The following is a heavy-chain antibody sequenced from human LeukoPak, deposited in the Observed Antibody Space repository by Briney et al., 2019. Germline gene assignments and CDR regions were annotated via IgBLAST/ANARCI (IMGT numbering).Heavy chain of an antibody. Sequence: GASVKVSCKASGYTFTSYDINWVRQATGQGLEWMGWMNPNSGNTGYAQKFQGRVTMTRNTSISTAYMELSSLRSEDTAVYYCARSVWFGTDNWFDPWGQGTLVTVSS. CDR3: ARSVWFGTDNWFDP. CDR2: MNPNSGNT. D-gene: IGHD3-10*01. CDR1: GYTFTSYD. V-gene: IGHV1-8*01. J-gene: IGHJ5*02.